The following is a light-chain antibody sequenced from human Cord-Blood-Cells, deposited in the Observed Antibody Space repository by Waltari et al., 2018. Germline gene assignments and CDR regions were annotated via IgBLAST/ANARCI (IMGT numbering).Light chain of an antibody. Sequence: IQMTQPPSTLSASVGDRVTITCRASQSISSWLAWYQQKPRKAPKHLIYKASSLESGVPSRFSGSGSETEFNLTISSLQPDDFATYDCEPYNSDSVTFGPGTKVDMK. CDR1: QSISSW. J-gene: IGKJ3*01. CDR3: EPYNSDSVT. V-gene: IGKV1-5*03. CDR2: KAS.